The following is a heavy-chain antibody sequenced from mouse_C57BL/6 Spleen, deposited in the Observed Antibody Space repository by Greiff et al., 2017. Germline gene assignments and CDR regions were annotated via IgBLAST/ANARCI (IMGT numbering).Heavy chain of an antibody. V-gene: IGHV5-17*01. CDR2: ISSGSSTI. CDR1: GFTFSDYG. CDR3: ARQIYYDYEDFDY. Sequence: EVKLMESGGGLVKPGGSLKLSCAASGFTFSDYGMHWVRQAPEKGLEWVAYISSGSSTIYYADTVKGRFTISRDNAKNTLFLQMTSLRSEDTAMYYCARQIYYDYEDFDYWGQGTTLTVSS. J-gene: IGHJ2*01. D-gene: IGHD2-4*01.